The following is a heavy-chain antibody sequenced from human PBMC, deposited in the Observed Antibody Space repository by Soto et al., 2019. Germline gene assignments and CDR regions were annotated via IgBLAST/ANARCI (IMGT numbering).Heavy chain of an antibody. J-gene: IGHJ4*02. CDR3: ARTTTTKSRDY. V-gene: IGHV3-23*01. Sequence: QAPGKGLEYVSSISVTGSGTYYADSVKGRFTISRDNSKNTLYLQMNSLRVEDTAVYYCARTTTTKSRDYWGQGTLVTVSS. CDR2: ISVTGSGT. D-gene: IGHD4-17*01.